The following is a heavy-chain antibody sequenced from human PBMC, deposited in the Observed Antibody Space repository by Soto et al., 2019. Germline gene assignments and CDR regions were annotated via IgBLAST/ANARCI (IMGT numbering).Heavy chain of an antibody. CDR2: IYPGDSDT. Sequence: GESLKISCKGSGYSFTSYWIGWVRQMPGKGLEWMGIIYPGDSDTRYSPSFQGQVTISADKSISTAYLQWSSLKASDTAMYYCARQTLGYCTNGVCPPAGSYNYYGMDVWGQGTTVTVSS. CDR1: GYSFTSYW. V-gene: IGHV5-51*01. J-gene: IGHJ6*02. D-gene: IGHD2-8*01. CDR3: ARQTLGYCTNGVCPPAGSYNYYGMDV.